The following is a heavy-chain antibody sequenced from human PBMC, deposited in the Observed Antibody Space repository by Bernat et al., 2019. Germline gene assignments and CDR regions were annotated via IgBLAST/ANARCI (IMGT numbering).Heavy chain of an antibody. CDR1: GFTFSSYA. J-gene: IGHJ4*02. D-gene: IGHD3-22*01. CDR2: ISYDGSNK. CDR3: ARNYYYDSSGYTPYFDY. V-gene: IGHV3-30-3*01. Sequence: QVQLVESGGGLVKPGGSLRLSCAASGFTFSSYAMHWVRQAPGKGLEWVAVISYDGSNKYYADSVKGRFTISRDNSKNTLYLQMNSLRAEDTAVYYCARNYYYDSSGYTPYFDYWGQGTLVTVSS.